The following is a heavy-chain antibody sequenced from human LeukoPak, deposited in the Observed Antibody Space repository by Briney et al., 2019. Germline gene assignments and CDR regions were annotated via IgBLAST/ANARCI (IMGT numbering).Heavy chain of an antibody. D-gene: IGHD2-15*01. V-gene: IGHV3-23*01. CDR1: GFTFSDSA. J-gene: IGHJ4*02. CDR3: AKDIEASI. Sequence: PGGSLRLSCAASGFTFSDSAMDWVRQALGKGLEWVSLISHSGANTFYADSVKGRFSVSRDNSKNTMYLQMNSLRAEDTAVYYCAKDIEASIWGQGTLVAVSS. CDR2: ISHSGANT.